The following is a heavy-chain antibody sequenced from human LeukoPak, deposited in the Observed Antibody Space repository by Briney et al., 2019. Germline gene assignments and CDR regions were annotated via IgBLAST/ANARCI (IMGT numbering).Heavy chain of an antibody. CDR3: ARDHRIAAAGSDY. D-gene: IGHD6-13*01. Sequence: GGSLRLSCAASGFTFSSYWMSWVRQAPGKGLEWVANINQDGNEIYYVDSVKGRFTISRDNAKNSLYLQMNGLRAEDTAVYYCARDHRIAAAGSDYWGQGTLVTISS. CDR1: GFTFSSYW. J-gene: IGHJ4*02. V-gene: IGHV3-7*01. CDR2: INQDGNEI.